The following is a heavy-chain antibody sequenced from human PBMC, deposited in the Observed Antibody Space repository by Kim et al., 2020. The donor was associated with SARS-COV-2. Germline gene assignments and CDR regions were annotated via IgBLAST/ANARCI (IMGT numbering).Heavy chain of an antibody. D-gene: IGHD1-7*01. CDR1: GFTFSSYS. J-gene: IGHJ6*02. CDR2: ISSSSSTI. V-gene: IGHV3-48*02. CDR3: ARDERWNYPLYYYYGMDV. Sequence: GGSLRLSCAASGFTFSSYSMNWVRQAPGKGLEWVSYISSSSSTIYYADSVKGRFTISRDNAKNSLYLQMNSLRDEDTAVYYCARDERWNYPLYYYYGMDVWGQGTTVTVSS.